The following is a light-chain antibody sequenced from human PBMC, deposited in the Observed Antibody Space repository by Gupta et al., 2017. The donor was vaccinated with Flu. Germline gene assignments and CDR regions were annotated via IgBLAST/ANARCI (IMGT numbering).Light chain of an antibody. CDR1: QGTSNY. V-gene: IGKV1-33*01. CDR2: DAS. CDR3: HQYATFPL. J-gene: IGKJ3*01. Sequence: SSGYRVTITCQASQGTSNYSNWYQQKPGKVPKPLIYDASNLDTVVPSRFSGSWSGTAFTFTFSSLQPEDTATYFCHQYATFPLFAPGTKM.